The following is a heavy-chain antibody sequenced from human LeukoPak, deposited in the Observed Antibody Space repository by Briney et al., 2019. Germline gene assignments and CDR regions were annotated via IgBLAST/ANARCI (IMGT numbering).Heavy chain of an antibody. CDR3: ARDRWFGERTLDY. J-gene: IGHJ4*02. D-gene: IGHD3-10*01. CDR1: GGTFSSYA. Sequence: SVKVSCKASGGTFSSYAISWVRQAPGQGLEWMGGIIPIFGTANYAQKFQGRVTIPADESTSTAYMELSSLRSEDTAVYYCARDRWFGERTLDYWGQGTLVTVSS. V-gene: IGHV1-69*13. CDR2: IIPIFGTA.